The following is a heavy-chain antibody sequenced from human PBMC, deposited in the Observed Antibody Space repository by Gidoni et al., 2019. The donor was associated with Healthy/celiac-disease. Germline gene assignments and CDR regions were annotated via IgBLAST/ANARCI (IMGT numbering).Heavy chain of an antibody. J-gene: IGHJ5*01. CDR1: GFTFSSYG. D-gene: IGHD3-22*01. Sequence: QVQLVESGGGVVQPGRSLRLSCAASGFTFSSYGMHWVRQAPGKGLEWVAVIWYDGSNKYYADSVKGRFTISRDNSKNTLYLQMNSLRAEDTAVYYCARDLGYYDSSGHPFDPWGQGSLVTVSS. CDR2: IWYDGSNK. V-gene: IGHV3-33*01. CDR3: ARDLGYYDSSGHPFDP.